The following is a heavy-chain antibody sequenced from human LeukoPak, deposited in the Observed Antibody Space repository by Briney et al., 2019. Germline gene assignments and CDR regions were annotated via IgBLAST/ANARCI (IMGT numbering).Heavy chain of an antibody. CDR3: ARDLGSGDHGLLV. CDR1: GGSISSGGYY. Sequence: PSETLSLTCTVSGGSISSGGYYWSWVRQAPGKGLEWISYISRTGTTIYYADSVKGRFTISRDNAKSSLYLQMDSLRSEDTALYFCARDLGSGDHGLLVWGQGTLLTVSS. CDR2: ISRTGTTI. D-gene: IGHD2-21*02. V-gene: IGHV3-11*04. J-gene: IGHJ4*02.